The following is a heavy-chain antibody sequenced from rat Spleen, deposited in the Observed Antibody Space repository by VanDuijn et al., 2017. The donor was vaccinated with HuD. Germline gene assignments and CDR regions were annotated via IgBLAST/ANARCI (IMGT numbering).Heavy chain of an antibody. V-gene: IGHV5S13*01. Sequence: EVQLVESGGALVQPGRPLKISCADSGLNFSNYDMAWVRQTPAKGLEWIASISTGGTNTYYRDSVKGRFTISRDDAKNTQYLQMDSLGSEDTATYYCARHGGLRNWFAYWGQGTLVTVSS. CDR3: ARHGGLRNWFAY. D-gene: IGHD1-11*01. CDR2: ISTGGTNT. J-gene: IGHJ3*01. CDR1: GLNFSNYD.